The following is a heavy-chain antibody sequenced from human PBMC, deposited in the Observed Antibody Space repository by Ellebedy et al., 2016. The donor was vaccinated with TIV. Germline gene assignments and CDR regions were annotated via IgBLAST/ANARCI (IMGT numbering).Heavy chain of an antibody. D-gene: IGHD5-18*01. V-gene: IGHV3-23*01. CDR3: AGGGPDYTYGFIGA. J-gene: IGHJ5*02. Sequence: PGGSLRLSCAVSGFPFSTHTMSWVRQAPRKGLEWASIISYSGDTTFYADSVKGRFTISRDNSKNTLYLQMNSLRAEDTASYYCAGGGPDYTYGFIGAWGQGTLVTVSS. CDR2: ISYSGDTT. CDR1: GFPFSTHT.